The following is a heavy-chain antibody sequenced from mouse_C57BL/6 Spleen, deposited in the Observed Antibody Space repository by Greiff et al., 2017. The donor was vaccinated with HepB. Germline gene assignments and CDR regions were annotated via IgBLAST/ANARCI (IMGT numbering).Heavy chain of an antibody. CDR2: INPNNGGT. CDR3: ARSGTTVVPSFAY. D-gene: IGHD1-1*01. V-gene: IGHV1-18*01. J-gene: IGHJ3*01. Sequence: VQLQQSGPELVKPGASVKIPCKASGYTFTDYNMDWVKQSHGKSLEWIGDINPNNGGTIYNQKFKGKATLTVDKSSSTAYMELRSLTSEDTAVYYCARSGTTVVPSFAYWGQGTLVTVSA. CDR1: GYTFTDYN.